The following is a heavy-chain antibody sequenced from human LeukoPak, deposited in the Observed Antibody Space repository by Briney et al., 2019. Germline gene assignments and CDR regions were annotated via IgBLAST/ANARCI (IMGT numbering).Heavy chain of an antibody. Sequence: ASVKVSCKASGYTFTSYYMHWVRQAPGQGLEWMGIINPSGGSTSYAQKFQGRVTMTRDTSTSTVYMELSSLRSEDTAVYYCATPGREYCSGGSCYEYFQHWGQGTLVTVSS. CDR3: ATPGREYCSGGSCYEYFQH. CDR1: GYTFTSYY. CDR2: INPSGGST. V-gene: IGHV1-46*01. J-gene: IGHJ1*01. D-gene: IGHD2-15*01.